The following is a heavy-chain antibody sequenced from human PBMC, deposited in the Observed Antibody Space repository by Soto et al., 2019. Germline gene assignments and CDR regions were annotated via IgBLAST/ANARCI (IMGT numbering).Heavy chain of an antibody. CDR1: GYTFTSYA. CDR2: INAGNGNT. V-gene: IGHV1-3*01. CDR3: ARDYGPRPFDY. Sequence: ASVKVSCTASGYTFTSYAMHWVRQAPGQRLEWMGWINAGNGNTKYSQKFQGRVTITRDTSASTAYMELSSLRSEDTAVYYCARDYGPRPFDYWGQGTLVTVSS. J-gene: IGHJ4*02. D-gene: IGHD3-10*01.